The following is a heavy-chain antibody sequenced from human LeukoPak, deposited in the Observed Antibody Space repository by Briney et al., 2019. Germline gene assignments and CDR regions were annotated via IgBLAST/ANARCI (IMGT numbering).Heavy chain of an antibody. J-gene: IGHJ6*03. CDR3: ARTEGYYDSSGYYGPRYYYYMDV. Sequence: SETLSLTCTVCGGSISSYYWIWIRQPPATGLEWFGYIYYRGSTNYNPSLKSRVTISVDPSKNQFSLKLSCVTAADTAVYYCARTEGYYDSSGYYGPRYYYYMDVWGKGTTVTVSS. V-gene: IGHV4-59*13. CDR1: GGSISSYY. CDR2: IYYRGST. D-gene: IGHD3-22*01.